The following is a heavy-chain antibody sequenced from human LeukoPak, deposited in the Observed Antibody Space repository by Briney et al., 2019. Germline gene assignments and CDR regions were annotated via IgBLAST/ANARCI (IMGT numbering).Heavy chain of an antibody. CDR2: IYCGGST. CDR3: ARLISIYYGSGSYSRYFDY. V-gene: IGHV3-53*01. J-gene: IGHJ4*02. D-gene: IGHD3-10*01. Sequence: GGSLRLSCAASGFTVTSNHMSWVRRAPGRGLEWVSLIYCGGSTYYADSVKGRFTISRDNSKNTLYLQMNSLRAEDTAVYYCARLISIYYGSGSYSRYFDYWGQGTLVTVSS. CDR1: GFTVTSNH.